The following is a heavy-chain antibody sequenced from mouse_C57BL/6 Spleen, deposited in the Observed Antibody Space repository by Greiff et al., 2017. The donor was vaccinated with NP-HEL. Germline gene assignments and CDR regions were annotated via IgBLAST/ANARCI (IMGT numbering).Heavy chain of an antibody. CDR2: VSYDGSN. CDR1: GYSITSGYY. J-gene: IGHJ3*01. CDR3: AREDPDYYGSSLFAY. D-gene: IGHD1-1*01. V-gene: IGHV3-6*01. Sequence: ESGPGLVKPSQSLSLTCSVTGYSITSGYYWNWIRQFPGNKLEWMGYVSYDGSNNYNPSLKNRISITRDTSKNQFFLKLNSVTTEDTATYYCAREDPDYYGSSLFAYWGQGTLVTVSA.